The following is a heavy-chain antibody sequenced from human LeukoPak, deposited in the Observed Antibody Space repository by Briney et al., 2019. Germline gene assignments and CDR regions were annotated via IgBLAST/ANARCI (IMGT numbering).Heavy chain of an antibody. J-gene: IGHJ4*02. CDR1: GFSFSYFA. Sequence: GRSLRLSCAASGFSFSYFAMHWVRQAPGKGLEWVAVISYDGRTKIYPDSVKDRFTFSRDNSQNTLSLQMDSLRPEDTAIYYCAKDAGYYDTSGESLDHWGQGTLVTVSS. V-gene: IGHV3-30*18. CDR2: ISYDGRTK. CDR3: AKDAGYYDTSGESLDH. D-gene: IGHD3-22*01.